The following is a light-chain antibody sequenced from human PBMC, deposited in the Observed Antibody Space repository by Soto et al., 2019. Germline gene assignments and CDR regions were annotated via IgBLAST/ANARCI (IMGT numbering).Light chain of an antibody. CDR3: QQYNSYPLT. CDR2: KAS. J-gene: IGKJ4*01. Sequence: DIQMTQSPSTLSASVGDRVTITCRASQNIKTLLAWYQQKPGKGPNVLMYKASSLESGVPSRFSGSGSGTEFTLTISSLQPDDSATYYCQQYNSYPLTFGGGTKVEFK. V-gene: IGKV1-5*03. CDR1: QNIKTL.